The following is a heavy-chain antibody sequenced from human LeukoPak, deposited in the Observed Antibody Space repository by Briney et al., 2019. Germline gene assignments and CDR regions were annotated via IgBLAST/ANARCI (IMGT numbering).Heavy chain of an antibody. V-gene: IGHV4-61*02. J-gene: IGHJ4*02. CDR2: IYTSGST. CDR3: ARGGFGELLSSSFDY. Sequence: SQTLSLTCTVSGGSISSGSYYWSWIRQPAGKGLEWIGRIYTSGSTNYNPSLKSRVTISVDRSKNQFSLKLSSVTAADTAVYYCARGGFGELLSSSFDYWGQGTLVTVSS. D-gene: IGHD3-10*01. CDR1: GGSISSGSYY.